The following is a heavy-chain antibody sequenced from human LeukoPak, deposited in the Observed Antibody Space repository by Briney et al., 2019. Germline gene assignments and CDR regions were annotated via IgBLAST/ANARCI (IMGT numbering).Heavy chain of an antibody. CDR1: GFTFSSYA. J-gene: IGHJ3*02. V-gene: IGHV3-23*01. CDR2: ISGSATGT. CDR3: ARRADSSSRAFDM. D-gene: IGHD6-6*01. Sequence: GGSLRLSCAASGFTFSSYAMSWVRHAPGKGLEWVSSISGSATGTYYADSVKGRFTISRDNSKNTLYLQMDSLRAEDTAVYYCARRADSSSRAFDMWGQGTMVTVST.